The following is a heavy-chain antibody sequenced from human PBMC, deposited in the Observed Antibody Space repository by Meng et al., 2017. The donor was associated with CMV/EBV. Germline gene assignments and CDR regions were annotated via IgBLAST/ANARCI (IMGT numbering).Heavy chain of an antibody. V-gene: IGHV3-23*01. J-gene: IGHJ6*02. Sequence: GGSLRLSCAVSGFTFSIYAMSCVRQAPGKGLEWVSAISGSGGSTYYADSVKGRFTISRDNSKNTLYLQMNSLRAEDTAVYYCAKDLITFGGVIVTAGYYGMDVWGQGTTVTVSS. CDR2: ISGSGGST. D-gene: IGHD3-16*02. CDR1: GFTFSIYA. CDR3: AKDLITFGGVIVTAGYYGMDV.